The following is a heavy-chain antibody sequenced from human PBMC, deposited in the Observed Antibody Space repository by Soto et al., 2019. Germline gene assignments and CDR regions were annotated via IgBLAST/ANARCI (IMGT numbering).Heavy chain of an antibody. V-gene: IGHV4-4*02. Sequence: QVQLQESGPGLVKPSGTLSLTCAVSGGSISTSNWWSWVRQPPGKGLEWIGEVYRTGSTNYNPSLESRVTVSIDKSKHQFSLKVTSVTAADTAVYYCARARATIAAAAIFDCWGQGTLVTVSS. J-gene: IGHJ4*02. CDR3: ARARATIAAAAIFDC. D-gene: IGHD6-13*01. CDR1: GGSISTSNW. CDR2: VYRTGST.